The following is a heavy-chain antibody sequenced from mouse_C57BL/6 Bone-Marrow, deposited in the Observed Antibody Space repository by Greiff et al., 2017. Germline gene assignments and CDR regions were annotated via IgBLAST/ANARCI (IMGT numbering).Heavy chain of an antibody. J-gene: IGHJ4*01. Sequence: EVQRVASGGDLVKPGGSLKLSCAASGFTFSSYGMSWVRQTPDKRLEWVATISSGGRYTYYPDSVKGRFTISRDNAQNTLSLQMSSLKSEDTAMNYCSITPTTVGYAMDYWGQGTSVTVSS. V-gene: IGHV5-6*01. CDR2: ISSGGRYT. CDR1: GFTFSSYG. CDR3: SITPTTVGYAMDY. D-gene: IGHD1-1*01.